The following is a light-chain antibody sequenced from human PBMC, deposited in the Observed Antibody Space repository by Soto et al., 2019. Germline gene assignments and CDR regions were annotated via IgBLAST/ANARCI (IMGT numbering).Light chain of an antibody. CDR3: QQLSTYPFT. V-gene: IGKV1-9*01. Sequence: EIQLTQSPSFLSASVGETVTLTCRASHGITNYLAWYQQQPGNAPTLLIFEASTLQSGVPSRFSGSGSGTEFTLTINSLQPEDFATYFCQQLSTYPFTFGPGTKVDI. CDR2: EAS. CDR1: HGITNY. J-gene: IGKJ3*01.